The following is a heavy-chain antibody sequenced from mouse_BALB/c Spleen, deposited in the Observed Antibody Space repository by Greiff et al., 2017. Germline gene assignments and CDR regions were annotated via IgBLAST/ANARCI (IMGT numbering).Heavy chain of an antibody. Sequence: EVQGVESGGGLVQPGGSLRLSCATSGFTFSDFYMEWVRQPPGKRLEWIAASRNKANDYTTEYSASVKGRFIVSRDTSQSILYLQMNALRAEDTAIYYCARENYGYDGFAYWGQGTLVTVSA. CDR2: SRNKANDYTT. D-gene: IGHD2-2*01. V-gene: IGHV7-1*02. CDR1: GFTFSDFY. J-gene: IGHJ3*01. CDR3: ARENYGYDGFAY.